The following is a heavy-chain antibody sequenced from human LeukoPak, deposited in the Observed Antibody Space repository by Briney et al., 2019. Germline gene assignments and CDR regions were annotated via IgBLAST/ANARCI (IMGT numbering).Heavy chain of an antibody. CDR1: GYSFTSYW. CDR3: ARRLWGLYSSSHIDAFDI. J-gene: IGHJ3*02. CDR2: IYPGDSDT. V-gene: IGHV5-51*01. D-gene: IGHD6-13*01. Sequence: GESLKISCKGSGYSFTSYWIGWVRQMPGKGLEWMGIIYPGDSDTRYSPSFQGQVTISADKSISTAYLQWSSLKASDTAMYYCARRLWGLYSSSHIDAFDIWGQGTMVTVSS.